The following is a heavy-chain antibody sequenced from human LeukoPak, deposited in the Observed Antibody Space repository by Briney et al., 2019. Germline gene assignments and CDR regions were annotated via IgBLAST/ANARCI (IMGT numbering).Heavy chain of an antibody. CDR1: GGSISSYY. V-gene: IGHV4-59*01. CDR2: IYHSGST. J-gene: IGHJ4*02. Sequence: SETLSLTCTVSGGSISSYYWSWVRQPPGKGLEWIGYIYHSGSTNYNPSLKSRVTISVDTSKNQFSLKLSSVTAADTAVYYCARDGYSGNDGLWGQGSLVTVSS. CDR3: ARDGYSGNDGL. D-gene: IGHD5-12*01.